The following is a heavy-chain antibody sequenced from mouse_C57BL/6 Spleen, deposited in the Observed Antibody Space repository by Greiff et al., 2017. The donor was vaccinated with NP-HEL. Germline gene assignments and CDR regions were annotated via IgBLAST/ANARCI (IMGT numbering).Heavy chain of an antibody. CDR1: GYSFTGYF. J-gene: IGHJ1*03. CDR3: ARRGYYGSSHWYFDV. V-gene: IGHV1-20*01. CDR2: INPYNGDT. Sequence: VQLQQSGPELVKPGDSVKISCKASGYSFTGYFMNWVMQSHGKSLEWIGRINPYNGDTFYNQKFKGKATLTVDKSSSTAHMELRSLTSEDSAVYYCARRGYYGSSHWYFDVWGTGTTVTVSS. D-gene: IGHD1-1*01.